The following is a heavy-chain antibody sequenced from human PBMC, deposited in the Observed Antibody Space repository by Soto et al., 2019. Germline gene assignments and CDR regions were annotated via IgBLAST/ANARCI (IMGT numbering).Heavy chain of an antibody. CDR3: AKGSSGHYDSFDY. Sequence: EVQLSDSGGGSVQPGASLRLSCAASGFTFKTYTMNWVRQAPGQGLEWVSAIIGGGTDTYYADSVKGRFTISRDNSKNTLYLLMNSLRAEDTAVYYCAKGSSGHYDSFDYWGQGTLVTVSS. D-gene: IGHD3-22*01. J-gene: IGHJ4*02. V-gene: IGHV3-23*01. CDR2: IIGGGTDT. CDR1: GFTFKTYT.